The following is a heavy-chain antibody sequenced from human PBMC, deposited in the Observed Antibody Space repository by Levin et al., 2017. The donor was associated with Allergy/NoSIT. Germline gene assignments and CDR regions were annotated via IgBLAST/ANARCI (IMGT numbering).Heavy chain of an antibody. Sequence: GGSLRLSCAASGFTFSSYAMSWVRQAPGKGLEWVSAISGSGGSTYYADSVKGRFTISRDNSKNTLYLQMNSLRAEDTAVYYCAKLTQPHYDFWSGYTSYDYYMDVWGKGTTVTVSS. CDR1: GFTFSSYA. V-gene: IGHV3-23*01. D-gene: IGHD3-3*01. CDR3: AKLTQPHYDFWSGYTSYDYYMDV. CDR2: ISGSGGST. J-gene: IGHJ6*03.